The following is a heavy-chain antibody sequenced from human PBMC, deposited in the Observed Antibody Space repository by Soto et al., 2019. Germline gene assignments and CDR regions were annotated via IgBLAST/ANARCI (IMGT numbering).Heavy chain of an antibody. CDR2: ISGSGGST. J-gene: IGHJ4*02. CDR3: PKDLTPYSVTTYTHDY. V-gene: IGHV3-23*01. Sequence: EVQLLESGGGLVQPGGSLRLSCAASGFTFSSYAMSWVRQAPGKGLEWVSAISGSGGSTYYADSVKGRFTISRDNSKNTLYLQMYSLRAEDTAVYYCPKDLTPYSVTTYTHDYWGQGTLVTVSS. CDR1: GFTFSSYA. D-gene: IGHD4-17*01.